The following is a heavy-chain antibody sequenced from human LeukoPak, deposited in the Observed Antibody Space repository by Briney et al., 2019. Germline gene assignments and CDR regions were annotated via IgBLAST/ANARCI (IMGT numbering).Heavy chain of an antibody. CDR1: GFTFDNYA. Sequence: GGSLRLSCAASGFTFDNYAMHWVRQVPGKGLEWVSLISGDGGSTYYAVSVKGRFTISRDNSKNSLYLQMNRLRTEDTALYYCAILYSSNSAHFDYWGQSTLHTVSS. J-gene: IGHJ4*02. CDR3: AILYSSNSAHFDY. V-gene: IGHV3-43*02. D-gene: IGHD6-13*01. CDR2: ISGDGGST.